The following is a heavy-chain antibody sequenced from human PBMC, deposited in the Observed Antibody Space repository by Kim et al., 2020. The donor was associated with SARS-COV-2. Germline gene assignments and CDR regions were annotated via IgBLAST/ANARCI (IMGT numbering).Heavy chain of an antibody. Sequence: TRYSPSFQGQVTISADKSISTAYLQWSSLEASDTAMYYCARRSPEDGLDPWGQGTLVTVSS. CDR3: ARRSPEDGLDP. J-gene: IGHJ5*02. CDR2: T. V-gene: IGHV5-51*01.